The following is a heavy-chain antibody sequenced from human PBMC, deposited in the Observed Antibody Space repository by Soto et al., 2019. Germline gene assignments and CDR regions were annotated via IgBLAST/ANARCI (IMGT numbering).Heavy chain of an antibody. CDR2: INPSGVST. CDR3: ARASGSGRRFDY. V-gene: IGHV1-46*03. D-gene: IGHD2-15*01. Sequence: ASVKVSCKASGYTFISYYMHWVRQAPGQGLEWVGLINPSGVSTNYAQKLQGRVTMTKDTSTSTVYLELSSLSSEDTAVYYCARASGSGRRFDYWG. J-gene: IGHJ4*01. CDR1: GYTFISYY.